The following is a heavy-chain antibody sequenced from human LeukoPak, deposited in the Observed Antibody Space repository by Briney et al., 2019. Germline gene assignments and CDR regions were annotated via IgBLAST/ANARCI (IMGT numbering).Heavy chain of an antibody. CDR3: AREGYYGSGSPPSLYYDY. CDR1: GFTFRNYV. V-gene: IGHV3-30-3*01. J-gene: IGHJ4*02. D-gene: IGHD3-10*01. CDR2: TSSDLNVK. Sequence: GGSLRLSCAASGFTFRNYVIHWVRQAPGKGLEWVAVTSSDLNVKLYADSVKGRFTISRDNSRSTLYLQMNSLRPEDTAIYYCAREGYYGSGSPPSLYYDYWGQGNLVTVSS.